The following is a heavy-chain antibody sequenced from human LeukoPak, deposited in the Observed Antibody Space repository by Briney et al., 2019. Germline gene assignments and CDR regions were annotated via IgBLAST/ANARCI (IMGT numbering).Heavy chain of an antibody. J-gene: IGHJ3*01. CDR2: ISYSGE. CDR3: ARNHFNQNVFDV. D-gene: IGHD1-14*01. CDR1: GFTFTDYA. V-gene: IGHV3-30*01. Sequence: GGSLRLSCAVSGFTFTDYAFHWVRQAPGKGLEWVTIISYSGESYADSVRGRFAISRDNSKNTVYLQMDSLRADDTAMYYCARNHFNQNVFDVWGQGTMVTVSS.